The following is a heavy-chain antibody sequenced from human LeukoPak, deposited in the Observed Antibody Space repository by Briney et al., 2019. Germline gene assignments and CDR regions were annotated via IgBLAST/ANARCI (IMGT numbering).Heavy chain of an antibody. CDR2: ISYDGSNK. J-gene: IGHJ4*02. V-gene: IGHV3-30-3*01. CDR3: ARAVVVAAHAFDY. Sequence: GGSLRLSCAASGFTFSSYAMHWVRQAPGKGLEWVAVISYDGSNKYYADSVKGRITISRDNSKNTLYLQMNSLRAENTAVYYCARAVVVAAHAFDYWGQGTLVTVSS. D-gene: IGHD2-15*01. CDR1: GFTFSSYA.